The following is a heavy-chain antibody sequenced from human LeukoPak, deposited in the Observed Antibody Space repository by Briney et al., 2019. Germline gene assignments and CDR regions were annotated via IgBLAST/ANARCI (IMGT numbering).Heavy chain of an antibody. J-gene: IGHJ4*02. CDR1: GFTVSSNY. D-gene: IGHD6-6*01. Sequence: SGGSLRLSCAASGFTVSSNYMSWVRQAPGKGLEWVSVIYSGGSTYYADSVKGRFTISIDNSKNTLYLQMNSLRAEDTAVYYCAKDGAYSSSHQPHYWGQGTLVTVSS. V-gene: IGHV3-53*05. CDR3: AKDGAYSSSHQPHY. CDR2: IYSGGST.